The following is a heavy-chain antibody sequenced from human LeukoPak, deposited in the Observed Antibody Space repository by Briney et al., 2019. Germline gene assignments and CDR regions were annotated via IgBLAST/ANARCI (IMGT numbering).Heavy chain of an antibody. CDR2: INHSGST. D-gene: IGHD3-22*01. V-gene: IGHV4-34*01. J-gene: IGHJ4*02. CDR1: GGSFSGYY. Sequence: SETLSLTCAVYGGSFSGYYWSWIRQPPGKGLEWIGGINHSGSTNYNPSLKSRVTISVDTSKNQFSLKLSSVTAADTAVYYCARRSDDSSGYFDYWGQGALVTVSS. CDR3: ARRSDDSSGYFDY.